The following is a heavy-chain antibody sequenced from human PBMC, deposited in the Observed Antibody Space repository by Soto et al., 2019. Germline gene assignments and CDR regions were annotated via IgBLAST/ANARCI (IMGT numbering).Heavy chain of an antibody. CDR1: EYTFTDYY. J-gene: IGHJ6*02. Sequence: GASVKVSCKSSEYTFTDYYIHWVRQAPGQGLEWMGLINPSGGSTSYPQKFQGRVTLTRDTSTSTVYMELSSLRSEDTAVYYCARSGRQLVWSYYGMDVWGQGTTVTVSS. CDR3: ARSGRQLVWSYYGMDV. V-gene: IGHV1-46*01. CDR2: INPSGGST. D-gene: IGHD6-6*01.